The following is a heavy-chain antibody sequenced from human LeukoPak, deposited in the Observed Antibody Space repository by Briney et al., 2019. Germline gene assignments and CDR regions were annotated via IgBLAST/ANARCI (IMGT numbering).Heavy chain of an antibody. CDR3: ARDSTWIQDF. D-gene: IGHD5-18*01. J-gene: IGHJ4*02. CDR2: ISYDGSNK. V-gene: IGHV3-30*09. Sequence: HPGGSLRLSCAASGFIFSSYAMHWVRQAPGKGLEWGAVISYDGSNKYYADSVKGRIAISRDNSKNTVYLQMNSLRGEATAVYYCARDSTWIQDFWGQGTLVTVSS. CDR1: GFIFSSYA.